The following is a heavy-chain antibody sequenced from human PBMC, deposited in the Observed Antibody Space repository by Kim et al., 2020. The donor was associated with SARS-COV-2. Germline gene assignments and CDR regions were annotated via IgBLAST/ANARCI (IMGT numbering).Heavy chain of an antibody. Sequence: GGSLRLSCVGSGFTFGTYWMHWVRQAPGKGLVWVSRINNDGSRTDYADSVKGRFTISRDNAKNTVSLQMNSLRGDDTAVYYCARDPFFHGSGSYFSWGQGTLVTVSS. CDR1: GFTFGTYW. CDR2: INNDGSRT. J-gene: IGHJ4*02. CDR3: ARDPFFHGSGSYFS. V-gene: IGHV3-74*01. D-gene: IGHD3-10*01.